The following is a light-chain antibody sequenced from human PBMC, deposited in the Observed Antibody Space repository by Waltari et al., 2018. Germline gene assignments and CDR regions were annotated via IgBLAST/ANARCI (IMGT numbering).Light chain of an antibody. CDR2: DTS. CDR1: TRAFPIGHA. Sequence: HAVVTQEPSLSVSPAGTVTLTCGSSTRAFPIGHAPSWSPQKPGQAPRTLIYDTSNKHSWTPGRFSGSLLGGKAALTLSGAQPEDEAEYYYLLSYSGARVFGGGTKLTVL. V-gene: IGLV7-46*01. J-gene: IGLJ2*01. CDR3: LLSYSGARV.